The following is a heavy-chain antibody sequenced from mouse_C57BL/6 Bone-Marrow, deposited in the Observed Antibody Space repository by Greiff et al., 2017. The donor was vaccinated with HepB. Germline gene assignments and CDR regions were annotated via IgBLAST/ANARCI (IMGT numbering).Heavy chain of an antibody. CDR3: AAHAILEGYFDY. J-gene: IGHJ2*01. V-gene: IGHV1-55*01. D-gene: IGHD1-3*01. CDR2: IYPGSGST. Sequence: QVQLQQPGADLVKPGASVKMSCKASGYTFTSYWITWVKQRPGQGLEWIGDIYPGSGSTNYNEKFKSKATLTVDTSSSTAYMQLSSLTSEDSAVYYCAAHAILEGYFDYWGQGTTLTVSS. CDR1: GYTFTSYW.